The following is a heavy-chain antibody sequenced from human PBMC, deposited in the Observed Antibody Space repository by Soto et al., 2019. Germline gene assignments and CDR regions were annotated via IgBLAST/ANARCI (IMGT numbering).Heavy chain of an antibody. CDR2: ISYDGSNK. CDR3: ARDVRLDSSSSH. CDR1: GFTFSSYA. Sequence: LRLSCAASGFTFSSYAMHWVRQAPGKGLEWVAVISYDGSNKYYADSVKGRFTISRDNSKNTLYLQMNSLRAEDTAVYYCARDVRLDSSSSHWGQGTLVTVSS. J-gene: IGHJ4*02. V-gene: IGHV3-30-3*01. D-gene: IGHD6-6*01.